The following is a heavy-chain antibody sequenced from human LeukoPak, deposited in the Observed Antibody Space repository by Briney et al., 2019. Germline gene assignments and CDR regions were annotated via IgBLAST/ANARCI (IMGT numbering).Heavy chain of an antibody. D-gene: IGHD3-3*01. Sequence: LTCTVSGGSISSYYWSWIRQPPGKGLEWIAYLSSSGSAFSYADSVKGRFTIARDNAKNSVYLEMNSLRADDTAVYYCARSARLMKGVVEVTALDDWGQGTLVTVSS. J-gene: IGHJ4*02. V-gene: IGHV3-11*04. CDR2: LSSSGSAF. CDR1: GGSISSYY. CDR3: ARSARLMKGVVEVTALDD.